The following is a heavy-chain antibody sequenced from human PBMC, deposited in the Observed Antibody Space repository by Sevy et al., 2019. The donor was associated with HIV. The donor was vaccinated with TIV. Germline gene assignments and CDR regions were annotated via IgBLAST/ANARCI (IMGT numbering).Heavy chain of an antibody. CDR2: ISSSSSTI. J-gene: IGHJ3*02. Sequence: GGSLRLSCAASGFTFSSYSMNWVRQAPGKGLEWVSYISSSSSTIYYADSVKGRFTISRDNAKNSLYLQMNSLRDEDTAVYYCASGPGEVTPSHAFDIWGQGTMVTVSS. CDR3: ASGPGEVTPSHAFDI. CDR1: GFTFSSYS. V-gene: IGHV3-48*02. D-gene: IGHD4-17*01.